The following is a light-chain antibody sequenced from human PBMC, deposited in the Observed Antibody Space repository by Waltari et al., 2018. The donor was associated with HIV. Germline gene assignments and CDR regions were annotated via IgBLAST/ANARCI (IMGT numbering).Light chain of an antibody. CDR1: NSNGGCNP. Sequence: QSVLTQPPSASVTPGRRVTLACSGNNSNGGCNPVTWSRQVPGTAPQPLMFSNNQWPSGVPDRFSGSKSGPAASLAIRGLKAEDEADYYWAARDDSLNAWVFGGGTKVTVL. CDR2: SNN. V-gene: IGLV1-44*01. CDR3: AARDDSLNAWV. J-gene: IGLJ3*02.